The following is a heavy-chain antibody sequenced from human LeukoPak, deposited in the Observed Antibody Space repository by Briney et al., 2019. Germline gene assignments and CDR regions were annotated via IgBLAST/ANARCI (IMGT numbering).Heavy chain of an antibody. CDR2: IIPIFGTA. V-gene: IGHV1-69*05. Sequence: SVKVPCKASGGTFSSYAISWVRQAPGQGLEWMGRIIPIFGTANYAQKFQGRVTITTDESTSTAYMELSSLRSEDTAVYYCARGQDYYDSSALQHWGQGTLVTVSS. CDR1: GGTFSSYA. J-gene: IGHJ1*01. D-gene: IGHD3-22*01. CDR3: ARGQDYYDSSALQH.